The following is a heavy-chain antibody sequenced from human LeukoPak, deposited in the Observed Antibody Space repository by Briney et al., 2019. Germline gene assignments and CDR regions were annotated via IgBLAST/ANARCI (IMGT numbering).Heavy chain of an antibody. CDR1: GGTFSSYA. CDR2: IIPIFGTA. J-gene: IGHJ4*02. D-gene: IGHD6-19*01. CDR3: ARRYSSGWYGDDY. V-gene: IGHV1-69*13. Sequence: ASVKVSCTASGGTFSSYAISWVRQAPGQGLEWMGGIIPIFGTANYAQKFQGRVTITADESTSTAYMELSSLRSEDTAVYYCARRYSSGWYGDDYWGQGTLVTVSS.